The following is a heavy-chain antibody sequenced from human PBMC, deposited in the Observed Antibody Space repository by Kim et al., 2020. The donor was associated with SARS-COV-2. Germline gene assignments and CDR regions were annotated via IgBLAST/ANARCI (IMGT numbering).Heavy chain of an antibody. Sequence: DSGKGRFTISRDKSKDTLYLQMNSLGAGDTAVYYCAKELGRRSSRGAFDIWGQGTMGTVSS. V-gene: IGHV3-23*01. J-gene: IGHJ3*02. CDR3: AKELGRRSSRGAFDI. D-gene: IGHD6-6*01.